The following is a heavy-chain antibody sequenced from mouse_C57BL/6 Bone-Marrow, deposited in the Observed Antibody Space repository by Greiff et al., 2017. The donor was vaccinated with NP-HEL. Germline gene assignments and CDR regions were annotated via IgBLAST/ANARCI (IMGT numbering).Heavy chain of an antibody. V-gene: IGHV1-15*01. CDR2: IDPETGGT. CDR1: GYTFTDYE. CDR3: TRLPYWYFDV. Sequence: VQRVESGAELVRPGASVTLSCKASGYTFTDYEMHWVKQTPVHGLEWIGAIDPETGGTAYNQKFKGKAILTADKSSSTAYMELRSLTSEDSAVYYCTRLPYWYFDVWGTGTTVTVSS. J-gene: IGHJ1*03.